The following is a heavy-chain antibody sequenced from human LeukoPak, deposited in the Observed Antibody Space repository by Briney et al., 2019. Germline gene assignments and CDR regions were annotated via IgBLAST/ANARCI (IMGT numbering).Heavy chain of an antibody. CDR2: INPNSGGT. CDR3: ARDPMATMRYYCYGMDV. Sequence: GASVKVSCKASGYTFTGYYMHWVRQAPGQGLEWMGWINPNSGGTNYAQKFQGRVTMTRDTSISTAYMELSRLRSDDTAVYYCARDPMATMRYYCYGMDVWGQGTTVTVSS. J-gene: IGHJ6*02. CDR1: GYTFTGYY. D-gene: IGHD5-24*01. V-gene: IGHV1-2*02.